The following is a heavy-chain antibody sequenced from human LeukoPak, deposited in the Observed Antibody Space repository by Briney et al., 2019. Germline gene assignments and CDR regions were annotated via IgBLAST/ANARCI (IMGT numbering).Heavy chain of an antibody. Sequence: GRSLRLSCAASGFIFNSYAMHWVRQAPGKGLEWVANIKGDGSEKKYVDSVEGRFTISRDNAKNSLYLQMNSLRAEDTAVYYCARGRVGALFFAIWGQGTMVTVSS. J-gene: IGHJ3*02. D-gene: IGHD1-26*01. V-gene: IGHV3-7*01. CDR3: ARGRVGALFFAI. CDR2: IKGDGSEK. CDR1: GFIFNSYA.